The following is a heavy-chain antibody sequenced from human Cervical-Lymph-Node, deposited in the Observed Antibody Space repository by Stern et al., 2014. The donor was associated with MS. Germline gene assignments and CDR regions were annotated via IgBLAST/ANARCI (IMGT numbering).Heavy chain of an antibody. CDR3: ARGGEHYSYYYAMDV. CDR1: GFNFRTYW. V-gene: IGHV3-74*02. CDR2: IKSDGSST. Sequence: VQLVESGGGLVQPGGSLRLSCTASGFNFRTYWMHWVRQAPGQGLVWVARIKSDGSSTTYADSVRGRFTISRDNVKNTLFLQMNSPRADDTALYYCARGGEHYSYYYAMDVWGQGTAVTVSS. D-gene: IGHD2-15*01. J-gene: IGHJ6*02.